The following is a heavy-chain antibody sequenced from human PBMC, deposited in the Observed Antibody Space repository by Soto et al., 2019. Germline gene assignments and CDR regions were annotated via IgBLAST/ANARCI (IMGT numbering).Heavy chain of an antibody. Sequence: SGPTLVNPTQTLTLTCTFSGFSLSTSGVGVGWIRQPPGRALEWLALIYWDDDKRYSPSLKSRLTITKDTSKNQVVLTMTNMDPVDTATYYCAHASDSSSWRRYYYYYMDVWGKGTTVTLFS. V-gene: IGHV2-5*02. D-gene: IGHD6-13*01. CDR3: AHASDSSSWRRYYYYYMDV. J-gene: IGHJ6*03. CDR1: GFSLSTSGVG. CDR2: IYWDDDK.